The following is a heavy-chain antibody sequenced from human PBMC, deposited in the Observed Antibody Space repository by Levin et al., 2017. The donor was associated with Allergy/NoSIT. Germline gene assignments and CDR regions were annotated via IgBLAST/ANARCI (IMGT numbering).Heavy chain of an antibody. CDR1: GFTFSSYA. CDR3: GNDYGDYGDAFDI. CDR2: ISSNGGST. V-gene: IGHV3-64D*06. Sequence: GGSLRLSCSASGFTFSSYAMHWVRQAPGKGLEYVSAISSNGGSTYYADSVKGRFTISRDNSKNTLYLQMSSLRAEDTAVYYCGNDYGDYGDAFDIWGQGTMVTVSS. D-gene: IGHD4-17*01. J-gene: IGHJ3*02.